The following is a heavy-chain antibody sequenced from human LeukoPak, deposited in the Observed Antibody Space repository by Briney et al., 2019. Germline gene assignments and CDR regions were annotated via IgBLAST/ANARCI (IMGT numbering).Heavy chain of an antibody. J-gene: IGHJ6*02. CDR2: ISGSGGST. CDR1: GFTVSSNY. CDR3: AKDPGSGWFPAPNYYYGMDV. V-gene: IGHV3-23*01. Sequence: HPGGSLRLSCAASGFTVSSNYMSWVRQAPGKGLEWVSAISGSGGSTYYADSVKGRFTISRDNSKNTLYLQMNSLTAEDTAVYYCAKDPGSGWFPAPNYYYGMDVWGQGTTVTVSS. D-gene: IGHD6-19*01.